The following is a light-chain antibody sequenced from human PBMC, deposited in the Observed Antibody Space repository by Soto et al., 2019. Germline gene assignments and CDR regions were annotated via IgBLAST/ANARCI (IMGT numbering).Light chain of an antibody. CDR2: VTS. CDR3: QQSYCTPA. CDR1: QTFNTY. Sequence: IQVTQSQSSLPAYVGDRVIITCRASQTFNTYSTWYQQKPWKAPHLQIYVTSTLQSGVPSRFSGSGSGIDFTLTIGSVEPEDFATYYCQQSYCTPAFGPATKVDIK. V-gene: IGKV1-39*01. J-gene: IGKJ3*01.